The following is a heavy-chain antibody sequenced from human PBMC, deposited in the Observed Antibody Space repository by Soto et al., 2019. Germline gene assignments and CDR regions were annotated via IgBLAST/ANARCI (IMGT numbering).Heavy chain of an antibody. D-gene: IGHD5-12*01. CDR3: AKPTSTLRWGFGY. CDR2: IYYSGST. J-gene: IGHJ4*02. CDR1: GGSIXSYY. Sequence: SETLSLTCTFSGGSIXSYYWSLIRQPPGKGLEWIGYIYYSGSTNYNPSLKSRVTISVDTSKNQFSLKLNSVTAEDTAVYYCAKPTSTLRWGFGYWGQGTLVTVSS. V-gene: IGHV4-59*01.